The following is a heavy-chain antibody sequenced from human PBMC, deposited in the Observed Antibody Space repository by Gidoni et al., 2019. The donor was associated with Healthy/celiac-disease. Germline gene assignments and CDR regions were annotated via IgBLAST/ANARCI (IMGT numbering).Heavy chain of an antibody. CDR3: ARHGGAARPEAYYYYYGMDV. Sequence: EVQLVQSGAEVKKPGESLKISCKGSGYSFTSYWIGWVRQMPGKGLEWMGIIYPGDSDTRYSPSFQGQVTISADKSISTAYLQWSSLKASDTAMYYCARHGGAARPEAYYYYYGMDVWGQGTTVTVSS. D-gene: IGHD6-6*01. CDR1: GYSFTSYW. CDR2: IYPGDSDT. J-gene: IGHJ6*02. V-gene: IGHV5-51*01.